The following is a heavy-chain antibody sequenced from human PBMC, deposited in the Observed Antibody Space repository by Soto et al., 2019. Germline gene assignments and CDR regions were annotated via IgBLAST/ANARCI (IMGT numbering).Heavy chain of an antibody. Sequence: EVQLVESGGGLVQPGGSLRLSCAASGFTFSSYSMNWVRQAPGKGLEWVSYISSSSSTIYYAASVKGRFTISRDNAKNSLYLQMSILRAEDTAVYYGARDLNYGLFDYWGQGTLVTVSS. CDR3: ARDLNYGLFDY. D-gene: IGHD4-17*01. V-gene: IGHV3-48*01. CDR2: ISSSSSTI. J-gene: IGHJ4*02. CDR1: GFTFSSYS.